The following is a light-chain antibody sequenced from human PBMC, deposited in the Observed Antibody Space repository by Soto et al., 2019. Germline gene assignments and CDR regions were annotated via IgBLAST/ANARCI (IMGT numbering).Light chain of an antibody. Sequence: QSVLTQPASVSGSPGQSITISCTGTSSDVGGYNYVSWYQQHPGRAPKLMIYEVNNRPSGVSNRFSGSKSGNTASLTISGLQAEDEAYYYCSSFTSSSTQVLGGGTKLTVL. CDR3: SSFTSSSTQV. CDR1: SSDVGGYNY. V-gene: IGLV2-14*01. CDR2: EVN. J-gene: IGLJ3*02.